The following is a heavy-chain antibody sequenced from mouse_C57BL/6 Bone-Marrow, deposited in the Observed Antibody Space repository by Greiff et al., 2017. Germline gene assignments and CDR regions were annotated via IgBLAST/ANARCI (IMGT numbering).Heavy chain of an antibody. J-gene: IGHJ3*01. CDR1: GYTFTSYW. V-gene: IGHV1-64*01. Sequence: QVQLQQSGAELARPGASVKLSCKASGYTFTSYWMHWVKQRPGQGLEWIGMIHPNSGSTNYNEKFKSKPTLTVDKSSSTAYMQLSSLTSEDSAVYYCAREVNWGPFAYWGQGTLVTVSA. D-gene: IGHD4-1*01. CDR3: AREVNWGPFAY. CDR2: IHPNSGST.